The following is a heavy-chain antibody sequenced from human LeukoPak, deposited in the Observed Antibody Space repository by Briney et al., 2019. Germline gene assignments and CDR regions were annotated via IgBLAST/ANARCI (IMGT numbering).Heavy chain of an antibody. Sequence: SETLSLTCTVSGGSISSYYWSWIRQPPGKGLEWIGYIYYSGTTNYNPSLKSRVFISVDTSKNQFSLKLSSVTAADTAVYYCARVGYCSHGSCLRLDWYFDLWGRGTLVTVSS. CDR1: GGSISSYY. D-gene: IGHD2-15*01. CDR3: ARVGYCSHGSCLRLDWYFDL. CDR2: IYYSGTT. J-gene: IGHJ2*01. V-gene: IGHV4-59*01.